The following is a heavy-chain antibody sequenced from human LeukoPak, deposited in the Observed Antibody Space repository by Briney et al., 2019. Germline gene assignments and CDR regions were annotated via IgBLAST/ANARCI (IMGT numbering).Heavy chain of an antibody. CDR3: ARPTTVTRFTLGY. Sequence: SETLSLTCAVYGGSFSGYYWSWIRQPPGKGLEWIGEINHSGSTNYNPSLKSLVTISVDTSKNQFSLKLSSVTAADTAVYYCARPTTVTRFTLGYWGQGTLVTVSS. D-gene: IGHD4-17*01. J-gene: IGHJ4*02. V-gene: IGHV4-34*01. CDR2: INHSGST. CDR1: GGSFSGYY.